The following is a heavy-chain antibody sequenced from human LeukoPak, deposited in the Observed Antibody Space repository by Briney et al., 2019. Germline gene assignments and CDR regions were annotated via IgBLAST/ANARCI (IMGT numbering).Heavy chain of an antibody. CDR3: TTTTRGWYGVGDY. V-gene: IGHV4-59*05. J-gene: IGHJ4*02. CDR2: FYYSGST. D-gene: IGHD6-19*01. CDR1: GGSFSGYY. Sequence: SETLSLTCAVYGGSFSGYYWGWIRQAPGKGLEWIGSFYYSGSTYYNASLKSRVTISVDTSKSQFSLKLSSVTATDTAVYYCTTTTRGWYGVGDYWGQGTLVTVSS.